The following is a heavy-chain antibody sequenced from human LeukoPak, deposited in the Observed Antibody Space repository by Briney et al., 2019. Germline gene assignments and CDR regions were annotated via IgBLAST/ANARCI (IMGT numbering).Heavy chain of an antibody. CDR1: GYSFTNYW. D-gene: IGHD2-2*01. Sequence: GESLKISCQVSGYSFTNYWIGWVRQMPGKGLERMGIIYPGDSDTRYSPSVQGQVTISVDKSISTAYLQWSSLKASDTAMYYCARPSSTVDYWGQGTLVTVSS. CDR3: ARPSSTVDY. CDR2: IYPGDSDT. J-gene: IGHJ4*02. V-gene: IGHV5-51*01.